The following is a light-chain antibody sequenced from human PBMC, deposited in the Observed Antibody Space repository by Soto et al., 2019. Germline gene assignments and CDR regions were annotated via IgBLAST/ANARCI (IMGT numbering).Light chain of an antibody. V-gene: IGKV1-5*03. CDR3: QQYNGYSVT. CDR2: QAS. J-gene: IGKJ1*01. CDR1: QSISSW. Sequence: DIQMTQSPSTLSASVGDRVTITCRASQSISSWLAWFQQKPGKAPKLLIYQASTLQSGVPSRFSGSGSGTEFTLTISSLQPDDFATYYCQQYNGYSVTFGQGTKVEIK.